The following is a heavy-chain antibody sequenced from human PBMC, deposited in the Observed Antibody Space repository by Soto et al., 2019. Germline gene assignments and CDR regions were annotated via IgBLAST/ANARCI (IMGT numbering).Heavy chain of an antibody. CDR1: GFTFSSYA. D-gene: IGHD1-1*01. J-gene: IGHJ3*02. CDR2: ISGSGGST. V-gene: IGHV3-23*01. CDR3: AKDGTYNWNGVGHDAFDI. Sequence: GGSLRLSCAASGFTFSSYAMSWVRQAPGKGLEWVSAISGSGGSTYYADSVKGRFTISRDNSKNTLYLQMNSLRAEDTAVYYCAKDGTYNWNGVGHDAFDIWGQGTMVTVSS.